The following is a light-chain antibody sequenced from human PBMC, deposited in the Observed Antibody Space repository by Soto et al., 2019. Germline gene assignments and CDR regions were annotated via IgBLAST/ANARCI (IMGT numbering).Light chain of an antibody. CDR1: SSDVGGYNY. CDR3: SSYTSSSTDYV. Sequence: QSVLTQPASVSGSPGQSITISCTGTSSDVGGYNYVSWSQQHPGKAPKLMIYEVSNRPSGVSNRFSGSKSGNTASLTISGLQAEDEADYYCSSYTSSSTDYVFGTGTKVTVL. CDR2: EVS. V-gene: IGLV2-14*01. J-gene: IGLJ1*01.